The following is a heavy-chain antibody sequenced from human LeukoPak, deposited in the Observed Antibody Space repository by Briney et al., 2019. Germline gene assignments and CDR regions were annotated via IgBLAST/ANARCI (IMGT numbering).Heavy chain of an antibody. V-gene: IGHV3-23*01. Sequence: GGSLRLSCAASGFTFSDYYMSWIRQAPGKGLEWVSAISGSGGSTYYADSVKGRFTISRDNSKSTLYLQMNSLRAEDTAVYYCAKASTLTDAFDIWGQGTMVAVSS. CDR1: GFTFSDYY. CDR2: ISGSGGST. CDR3: AKASTLTDAFDI. J-gene: IGHJ3*02. D-gene: IGHD1-14*01.